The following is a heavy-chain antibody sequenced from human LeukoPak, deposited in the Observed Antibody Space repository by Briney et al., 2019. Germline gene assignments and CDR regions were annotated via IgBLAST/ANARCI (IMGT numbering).Heavy chain of an antibody. CDR3: AHRLVGLDSSDY. V-gene: IGHV2-5*02. CDR2: IYWDDDK. D-gene: IGHD3/OR15-3a*01. CDR1: GFSLTTSGVS. Sequence: SGPTLVKPTQTLTLTCTFSGFSLTTSGVSVGWIRQSPGKALEWLAPIYWDDDKRYSPSLKNRLIITKDTSKNQVVLIMTNMDPVDTATYYCAHRLVGLDSSDYWGQGTLVTVSS. J-gene: IGHJ4*02.